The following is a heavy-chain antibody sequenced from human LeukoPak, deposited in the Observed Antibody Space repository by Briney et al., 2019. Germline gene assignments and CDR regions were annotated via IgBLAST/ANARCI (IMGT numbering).Heavy chain of an antibody. V-gene: IGHV1-3*01. Sequence: ASVKVSCKASGYTFTSYAMHWVRQAPGQRLEWMGWINAGNGNTKYSQKFQGRVTMTRNTSISTAYMELSSLRSEDTAVYYCARDHGGNSGWFDPWGQGTLVTVSS. CDR3: ARDHGGNSGWFDP. J-gene: IGHJ5*02. D-gene: IGHD4-23*01. CDR2: INAGNGNT. CDR1: GYTFTSYA.